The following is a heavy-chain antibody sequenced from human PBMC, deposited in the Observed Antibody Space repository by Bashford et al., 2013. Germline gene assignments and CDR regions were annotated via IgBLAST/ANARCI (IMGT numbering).Heavy chain of an antibody. D-gene: IGHD1-7*01. CDR2: ISSSSSYI. V-gene: IGHV3-21*01. CDR3: AKGTGTTSYYYYGLDV. CDR1: GFTFSSYS. J-gene: IGHJ6*02. Sequence: GGSLRLSCAASGFTFSSYSMNWVRQAPGKGLEWVSSISSSSSYIYYADSVKGRFTISRDNSKNTLYLQMNSLRADDTAVYYCAKGTGTTSYYYYGLDVWGQGTTVTVSS.